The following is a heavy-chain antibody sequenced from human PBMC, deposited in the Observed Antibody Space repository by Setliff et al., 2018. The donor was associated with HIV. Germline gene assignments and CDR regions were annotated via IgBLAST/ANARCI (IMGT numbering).Heavy chain of an antibody. Sequence: GASVKVSCKASGYTFTNYAMHWVRQAPGQRLEWMGWINAGNGNTNYAQKLQGRVTMTTDTSTSTAYMELRSLRSDDTAVYYCAAWDPSRGYSYGYFDYWGQGTLVTVSS. CDR1: GYTFTNYA. CDR2: INAGNGNT. D-gene: IGHD5-18*01. V-gene: IGHV1-3*01. J-gene: IGHJ4*02. CDR3: AAWDPSRGYSYGYFDY.